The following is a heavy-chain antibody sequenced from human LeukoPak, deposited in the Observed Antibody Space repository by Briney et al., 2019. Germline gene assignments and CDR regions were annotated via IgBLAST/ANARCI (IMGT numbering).Heavy chain of an antibody. J-gene: IGHJ4*02. CDR2: IRSKAYGGTT. V-gene: IGHV3-49*03. Sequence: QPGGSLRLSCAASGFTFSSYAMSWFRQAPGKGLEWVGFIRSKAYGGTTEYAASVKGRFTISRDDSKSIAYLQMNSLKTEDTAVYYCTRAPTYYYDSSGYYLRYWGQGTLVTVSS. CDR3: TRAPTYYYDSSGYYLRY. D-gene: IGHD3-22*01. CDR1: GFTFSSYA.